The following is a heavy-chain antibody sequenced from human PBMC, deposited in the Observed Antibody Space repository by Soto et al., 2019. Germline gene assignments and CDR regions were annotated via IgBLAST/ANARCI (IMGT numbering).Heavy chain of an antibody. D-gene: IGHD3-10*01. J-gene: IGHJ6*02. Sequence: QVQLVQSGAEVKKPGSSVKVSCKASGGTFSSFAFSWVRQAPGQGLEWMGGFIPLYGSANYAQKFLDRVTISADESTRTVYMEVRRLTSEDTVVYYCAVGTLRGKFGEFYYGMDVWGQGTTVTVSS. CDR3: AVGTLRGKFGEFYYGMDV. CDR1: GGTFSSFA. CDR2: FIPLYGSA. V-gene: IGHV1-69*01.